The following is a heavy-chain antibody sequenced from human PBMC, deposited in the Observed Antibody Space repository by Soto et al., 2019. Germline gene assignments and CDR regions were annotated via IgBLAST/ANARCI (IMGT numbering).Heavy chain of an antibody. Sequence: SETLSLTCTVSGGSISSYYWGWIRQPPGKGLEWIGYIHYSGSTNYNPSLRSRVTISVDTPKNQFSLKVNSMTAADTAIFYCARVVVAARKGGWFDPWGEEPRVTVS. V-gene: IGHV4-59*01. CDR2: IHYSGST. CDR1: GGSISSYY. CDR3: ARVVVAARKGGWFDP. J-gene: IGHJ5*02. D-gene: IGHD2-21*01.